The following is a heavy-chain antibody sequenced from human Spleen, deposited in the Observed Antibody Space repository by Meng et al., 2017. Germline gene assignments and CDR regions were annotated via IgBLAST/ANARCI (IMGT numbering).Heavy chain of an antibody. Sequence: ETLSLTCAVSGITFSRNSMSWVRQAPGKGLEWVANIKQDGREKYYVDSVKGRFTISRDNAKNSLYLQMNSLRAEDTAVYYCARDLLTTGYLDYWGQGTVVTVSS. CDR3: ARDLLTTGYLDY. CDR2: IKQDGREK. J-gene: IGHJ4*02. V-gene: IGHV3-7*01. D-gene: IGHD3-9*01. CDR1: GITFSRNS.